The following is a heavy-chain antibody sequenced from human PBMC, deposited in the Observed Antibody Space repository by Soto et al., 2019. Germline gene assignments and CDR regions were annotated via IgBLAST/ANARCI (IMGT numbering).Heavy chain of an antibody. CDR2: ITTSSAYI. Sequence: EVQLVESGGGLVKPGGSLRLSCAASGFTFNTYDMNWVRQAPGKGLEWVSSITTSSAYIYYADSLKGRITISRDNATNSLFLQINSLRAEDTAVYYGVRSGTARVLRPSGFETWGQGTLVTVSS. CDR1: GFTFNTYD. D-gene: IGHD1-1*01. J-gene: IGHJ5*02. CDR3: VRSGTARVLRPSGFET. V-gene: IGHV3-21*01.